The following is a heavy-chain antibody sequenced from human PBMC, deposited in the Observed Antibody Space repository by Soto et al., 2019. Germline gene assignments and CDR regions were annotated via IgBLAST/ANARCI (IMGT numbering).Heavy chain of an antibody. J-gene: IGHJ4*02. Sequence: PVKGDGKGSGLAKTGAPGRWGRQNREKRLEWIGWIVVGSGNTNYAQKFQERVTITRDMSTSTAYMELSSLRSEDTAVYFCAADTTRRTSSTGASDYWAQGTLLTVSS. CDR3: AADTTRRTSSTGASDY. D-gene: IGHD2-2*01. V-gene: IGHV1-58*01. CDR2: IVVGSGNT. CDR1: GLAKTGAP.